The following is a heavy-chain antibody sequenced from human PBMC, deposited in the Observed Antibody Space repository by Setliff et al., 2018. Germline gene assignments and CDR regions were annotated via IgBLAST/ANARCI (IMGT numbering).Heavy chain of an antibody. D-gene: IGHD3-22*01. CDR1: GYSISNGFY. Sequence: SETLSLTCAVSGYSISNGFYWGWIRQSPVKGLELIGSLFDGGSAYYSPSLKSRASISLDASKNQFALKLTSATAADTAVYYCARDPHYDPTYSLPGHAFDFWGQGIMVTVSS. CDR3: ARDPHYDPTYSLPGHAFDF. V-gene: IGHV4-38-2*02. J-gene: IGHJ3*01. CDR2: LFDGGSA.